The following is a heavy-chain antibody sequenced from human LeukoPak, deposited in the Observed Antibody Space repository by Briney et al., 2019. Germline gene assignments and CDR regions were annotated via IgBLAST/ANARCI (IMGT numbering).Heavy chain of an antibody. V-gene: IGHV4-4*07. CDR3: ARLYRDIVLMVYAMKANWFDP. Sequence: PSETLSLTCTVSGGSISSYYGSWIRQPAGKGLEWIGSIYTSGSSNYNTSLKSRVTMSVDTSKNKFSLKLSSVTAADTAVYYCARLYRDIVLMVYAMKANWFDPWGQGTLVTVSS. D-gene: IGHD2-8*01. CDR2: IYTSGSS. CDR1: GGSISSYY. J-gene: IGHJ5*02.